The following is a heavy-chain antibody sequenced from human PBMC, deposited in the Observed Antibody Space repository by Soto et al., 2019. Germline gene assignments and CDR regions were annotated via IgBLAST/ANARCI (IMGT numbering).Heavy chain of an antibody. V-gene: IGHV4-4*07. J-gene: IGHJ6*02. D-gene: IGHD3-3*01. CDR3: ARDSSYDFWSGYYSYYYGMDV. CDR1: GGSISSYY. Sequence: PSETLSLTCTVSGGSISSYYWSWIRQPAGKGLEWIGRIYTSGSTNYNPSLKSRVTMSVDTSKNQSSLKLSSVTAADTAVYYCARDSSYDFWSGYYSYYYGMDVWGQGTTVTVSS. CDR2: IYTSGST.